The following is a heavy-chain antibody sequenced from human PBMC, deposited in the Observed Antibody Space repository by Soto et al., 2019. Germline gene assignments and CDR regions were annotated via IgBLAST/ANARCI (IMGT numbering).Heavy chain of an antibody. CDR1: GGSISPFY. D-gene: IGHD5-12*01. J-gene: IGHJ4*02. V-gene: IGHV4-59*01. Sequence: SETLSLTCTVSGGSISPFYWSWVRQPPGKGLEWIGYLYYSGNTNYNPSLKSRVTISVDASKNQFSLRLTSVTAADTAIYYCVREAYIGYGHAIDHWGQGILVTVSS. CDR2: LYYSGNT. CDR3: VREAYIGYGHAIDH.